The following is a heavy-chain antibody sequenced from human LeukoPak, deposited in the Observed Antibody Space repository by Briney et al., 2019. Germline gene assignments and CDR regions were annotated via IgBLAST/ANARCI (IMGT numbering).Heavy chain of an antibody. Sequence: GGSLRLSCAASGFTFSSYSMNWVRQAPGKGLEWVSSISSSSSYIYYADSVKGRFTISGDNAKNSPYLQMNSLRAEDTAVYYCATQGSRLSHWGQGTLVTVSS. CDR1: GFTFSSYS. CDR2: ISSSSSYI. J-gene: IGHJ4*02. D-gene: IGHD3-3*02. CDR3: ATQGSRLSH. V-gene: IGHV3-21*01.